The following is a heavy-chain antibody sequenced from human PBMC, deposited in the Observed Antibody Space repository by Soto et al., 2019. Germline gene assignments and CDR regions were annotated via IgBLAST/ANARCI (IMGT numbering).Heavy chain of an antibody. CDR2: ISWDGGYK. CDR3: TKDEGYCSSISCEDAFDY. V-gene: IGHV3-9*01. D-gene: IGHD2-2*01. CDR1: GFTFVDYA. Sequence: EVQLVESGGGLVQPGRSLRLTCAASGFTFVDYAMHWVRQSPRQGLEWVSGISWDGGYKGYADSVNGRFTISRDNAKKYLYLEMNSLRVEDTALYYCTKDEGYCSSISCEDAFDYWGQGTMVTVS. J-gene: IGHJ3*01.